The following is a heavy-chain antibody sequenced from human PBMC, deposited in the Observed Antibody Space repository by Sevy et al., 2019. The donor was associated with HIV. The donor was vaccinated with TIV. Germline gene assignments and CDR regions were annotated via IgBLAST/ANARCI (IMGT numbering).Heavy chain of an antibody. CDR1: GFTFDTYW. CDR3: ARRFFDV. V-gene: IGHV3-7*01. CDR2: IRQDAGEI. J-gene: IGHJ4*02. Sequence: GWSLRLSCAASGFTFDTYWMQWVRQAPGKGLEWVANIRQDAGEIYYSDSVKGRFTISRDNAKESLFLQMTDLKVEDSGIYYCARRFFDVWGQGVLVTVSS.